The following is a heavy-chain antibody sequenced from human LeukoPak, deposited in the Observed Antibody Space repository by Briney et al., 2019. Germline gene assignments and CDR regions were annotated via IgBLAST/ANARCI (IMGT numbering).Heavy chain of an antibody. V-gene: IGHV3-64*01. CDR1: GFTFSSYA. D-gene: IGHD3-9*01. Sequence: GGSLRLSCAASGFTFSSYAMHWVRQAPGKGLEYASAISSNGGSTYYANSVKGRFTISRDNSKNTLYLQMGSLRAEDMAVYYCARVTAGLAGYYSWYFDLWGRGTLVTVSS. CDR2: ISSNGGST. CDR3: ARVTAGLAGYYSWYFDL. J-gene: IGHJ2*01.